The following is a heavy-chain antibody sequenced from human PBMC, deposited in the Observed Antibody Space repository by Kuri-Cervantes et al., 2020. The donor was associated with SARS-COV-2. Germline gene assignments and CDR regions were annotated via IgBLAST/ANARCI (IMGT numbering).Heavy chain of an antibody. CDR3: ARDHRRRTYYDFWSGYYPNYFDY. D-gene: IGHD3-3*01. CDR2: ISSSSSYT. Sequence: GESLKISCAASGFTFSDYYMSWIRQAPGKGLEWVSYISSSSSYTNYADSVKGRFTISRDNAKNSLYLQMNSLRAEDTALYYCARDHRRRTYYDFWSGYYPNYFDYWGQGTLVTVSS. J-gene: IGHJ4*02. CDR1: GFTFSDYY. V-gene: IGHV3-11*05.